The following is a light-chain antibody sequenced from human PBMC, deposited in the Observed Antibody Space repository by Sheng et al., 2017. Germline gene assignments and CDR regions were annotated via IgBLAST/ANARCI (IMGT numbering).Light chain of an antibody. CDR3: QQYNRRWT. CDR1: ENINTW. Sequence: DVQMTQSPSTLSASVGDRVTLSCRASENINTWLAWYQQKPGKAPRLLLYKASILSRWGPDPGLVGSGSGTEFTLTITSLQPDDFATYVCQQYNRRWTFGLGTKV. CDR2: KAS. J-gene: IGKJ1*01. V-gene: IGKV1-5*03.